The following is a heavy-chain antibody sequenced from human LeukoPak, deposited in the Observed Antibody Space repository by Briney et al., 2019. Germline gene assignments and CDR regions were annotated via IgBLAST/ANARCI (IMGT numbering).Heavy chain of an antibody. D-gene: IGHD2-15*01. Sequence: ASVKVSCKVSGYTFTDYYMHWVQQAPGKGLEWMGLVDPEDGETIYAEKFQGRVTITADTSTDTAYMELSSLRSEDTAVYYCATDCFVVHVGGVDYWGQGTLVTVSS. J-gene: IGHJ4*02. CDR1: GYTFTDYY. CDR3: ATDCFVVHVGGVDY. CDR2: VDPEDGET. V-gene: IGHV1-69-2*01.